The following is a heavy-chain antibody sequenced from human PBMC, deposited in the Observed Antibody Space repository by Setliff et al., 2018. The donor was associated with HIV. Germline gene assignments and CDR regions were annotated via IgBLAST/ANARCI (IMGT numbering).Heavy chain of an antibody. Sequence: NPSETLSLTCAVYGGSFSGYYWSWIRQPPGKGLEWIGENNHSGSTIYNPSLKRRVTISVDTSKNQFSLKLSSVTAADTAVYYCARGPRGYQLLPPTVRXVXXXFDXWGXGTMVTVSS. V-gene: IGHV4-34*01. CDR2: NNHSGST. D-gene: IGHD2-2*01. CDR1: GGSFSGYY. CDR3: ARGPRGYQLLPPTVRXVXXXFDX. J-gene: IGHJ3*01.